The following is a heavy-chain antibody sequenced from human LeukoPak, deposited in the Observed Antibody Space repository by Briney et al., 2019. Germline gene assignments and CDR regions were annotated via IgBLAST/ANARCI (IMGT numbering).Heavy chain of an antibody. CDR3: AAQYQPDAFDI. CDR1: GYTFNSYG. Sequence: ASVKVPCKASGYTFNSYGISRVRQAPGQGLEWMGWISAYNGNTNYAQKLQGRVTMTTDTSTSTAYMELRSLRSDDTAVYYCAAQYQPDAFDIWGQGTMVTVSS. V-gene: IGHV1-18*04. J-gene: IGHJ3*02. CDR2: ISAYNGNT. D-gene: IGHD2-2*01.